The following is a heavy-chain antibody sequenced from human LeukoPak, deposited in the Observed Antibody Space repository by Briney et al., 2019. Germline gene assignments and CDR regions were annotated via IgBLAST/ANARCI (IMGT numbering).Heavy chain of an antibody. J-gene: IGHJ5*02. V-gene: IGHV4-59*01. Sequence: PSETLSLTCTVSGVSISSYYWSWIRQPPGKGLEWIGYIYYSGSTNYNPSLKGRVTISVDTSKNQFYLKLSSVTAADTAVYYCARMPYCSSTRCYFRLDPWGQGTLVTVSS. CDR3: ARMPYCSSTRCYFRLDP. CDR2: IYYSGST. D-gene: IGHD2-2*01. CDR1: GVSISSYY.